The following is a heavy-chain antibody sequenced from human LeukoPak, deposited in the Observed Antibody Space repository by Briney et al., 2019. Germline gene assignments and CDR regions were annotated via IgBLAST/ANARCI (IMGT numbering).Heavy chain of an antibody. CDR1: GGTFSSYA. V-gene: IGHV1-69*04. D-gene: IGHD3-9*01. J-gene: IGHJ4*02. CDR2: IIPILGIA. CDR3: VRDLRYFDWLSQFDY. Sequence: SVKVSCKASGGTFSSYAISWVRQAPGQGLEWMGRIIPILGIANYAQKFQGRVTMTRDTSTSTAYMELRSLRSDDTAVYYCVRDLRYFDWLSQFDYWGQGTLVTVSS.